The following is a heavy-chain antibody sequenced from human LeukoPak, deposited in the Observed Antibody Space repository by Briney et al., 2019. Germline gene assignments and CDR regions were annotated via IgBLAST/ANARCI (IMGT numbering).Heavy chain of an antibody. D-gene: IGHD6-19*01. CDR2: IYYSGST. Sequence: PSETLSLTCTVSGGSISSGGYYWSWIRQHPGKGLEWIGYIYYSGSTYYNPSLKSRVTISVDTSKNQFSLKLSSVTAADTAVYYCARLNVAGTLTLGYYYYGMDVWGQGTTVTVSS. V-gene: IGHV4-31*03. J-gene: IGHJ6*02. CDR3: ARLNVAGTLTLGYYYYGMDV. CDR1: GGSISSGGYY.